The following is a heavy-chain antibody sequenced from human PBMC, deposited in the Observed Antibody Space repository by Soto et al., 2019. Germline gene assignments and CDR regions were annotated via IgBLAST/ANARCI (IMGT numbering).Heavy chain of an antibody. CDR3: ARDRGPSSGYYPYWFDP. V-gene: IGHV1-69*12. D-gene: IGHD3-22*01. CDR2: IIPIFGTA. CDR1: GGTFSSYA. J-gene: IGHJ5*02. Sequence: QVQLVQSGAEVKKPGSSVKVSCKASGGTFSSYAISWVRQAPGQGLEWMGEIIPIFGTANYAPQFQGRVTITADEATSTAYMELSSLRSEDTAGYYCARDRGPSSGYYPYWFDPWGQGTLVTVSS.